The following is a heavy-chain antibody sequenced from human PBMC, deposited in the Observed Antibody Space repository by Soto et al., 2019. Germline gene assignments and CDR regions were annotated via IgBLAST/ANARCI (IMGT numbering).Heavy chain of an antibody. CDR3: ARGLYCSSTSCYTEYNWFDP. CDR1: GYTFTSYG. D-gene: IGHD2-2*02. CDR2: ISAYNGNT. J-gene: IGHJ5*02. Sequence: ASVKVSCKASGYTFTSYGISWVRQAPGQGLEWMGWISAYNGNTNYARKLQGRVTMTTDTSTSTAYMELRSLRSDDTAVYYCARGLYCSSTSCYTEYNWFDPWGQGTLVTVSS. V-gene: IGHV1-18*04.